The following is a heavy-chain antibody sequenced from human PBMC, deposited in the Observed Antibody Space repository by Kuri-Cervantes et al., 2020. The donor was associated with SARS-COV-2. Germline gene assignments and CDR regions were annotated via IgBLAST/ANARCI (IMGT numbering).Heavy chain of an antibody. CDR3: ARGRMRIVVVIPNREAARFDY. D-gene: IGHD3-22*01. CDR1: GGSFSGYY. V-gene: IGHV4-34*01. J-gene: IGHJ4*02. CDR2: IDHSGST. Sequence: SQTLSLTCAVYGGSFSGYYWSWIRQPPGKGLEWIGEIDHSGSTNYNPSLKSRVTISVDRSKNQFSLKLSSVTAADTAVYYCARGRMRIVVVIPNREAARFDYWGQGTLVAVSS.